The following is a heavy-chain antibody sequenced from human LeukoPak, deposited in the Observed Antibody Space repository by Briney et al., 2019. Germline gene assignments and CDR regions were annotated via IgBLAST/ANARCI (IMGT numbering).Heavy chain of an antibody. V-gene: IGHV3-11*01. CDR1: GFTFSTYG. CDR2: ISRSGSTK. J-gene: IGHJ6*03. CDR3: ARVLRYCSGGNCYSGGLGYMDV. Sequence: PGGSLRLSCVASGFTFSTYGMRWIRQAPGKGLEWVSSISRSGSTKYYADSVKGRFTISRDNAKNSLFLQMNSLRAEDTAVYYCARVLRYCSGGNCYSGGLGYMDVWGKGTTVTISS. D-gene: IGHD2-15*01.